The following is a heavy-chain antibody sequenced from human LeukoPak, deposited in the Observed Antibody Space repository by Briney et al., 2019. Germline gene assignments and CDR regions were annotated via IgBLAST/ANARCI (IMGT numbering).Heavy chain of an antibody. CDR2: ISSSGSTI. V-gene: IGHV3-11*01. CDR3: ARETDYSSSWYIDY. J-gene: IGHJ4*02. Sequence: PGGSLRLSCAASGFTFSDYYMSWIRQAPGKGLEWVSYISSSGSTIYYADSVKGRFTISRDNAKNSLYLQMNSLRAEDTAVYYCARETDYSSSWYIDYWGQGTLSPSPQ. D-gene: IGHD6-13*01. CDR1: GFTFSDYY.